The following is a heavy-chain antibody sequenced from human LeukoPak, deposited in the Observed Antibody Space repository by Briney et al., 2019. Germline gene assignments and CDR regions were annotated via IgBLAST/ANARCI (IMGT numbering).Heavy chain of an antibody. CDR2: IWYDGSNK. CDR1: GFTFSSYG. Sequence: GGSLRLSCAASGFTFSSYGMHWVRQAPGKGLEWVAVIWYDGSNKYYADSVKGRFTISRDNSKNTLYLQMNSLRAEDTAVYYCARALTNRRGYYYDSSGYLTKNWFDPWGQGTLVTVSS. V-gene: IGHV3-33*01. D-gene: IGHD3-22*01. CDR3: ARALTNRRGYYYDSSGYLTKNWFDP. J-gene: IGHJ5*02.